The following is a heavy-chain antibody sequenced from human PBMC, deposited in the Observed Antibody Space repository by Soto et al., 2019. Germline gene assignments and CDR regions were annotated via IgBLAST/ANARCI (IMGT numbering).Heavy chain of an antibody. CDR2: IRSKANSYAT. Sequence: GGSLRLSCAASGFTFSGSAMHWVRQASGKGLEWVGRIRSKANSYATAYAASVKSRITISRDDSKNKAYLQMNSLKTEDTAFFYCTSPSYCSGGSCYSYDIWGQGTMVTVSS. CDR3: TSPSYCSGGSCYSYDI. CDR1: GFTFSGSA. V-gene: IGHV3-73*01. D-gene: IGHD2-15*01. J-gene: IGHJ3*02.